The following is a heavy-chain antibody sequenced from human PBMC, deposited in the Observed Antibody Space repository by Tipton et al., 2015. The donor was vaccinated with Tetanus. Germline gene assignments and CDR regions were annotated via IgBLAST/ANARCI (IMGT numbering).Heavy chain of an antibody. CDR2: IYYNGNT. Sequence: GLVKPSETLSLTCNVSGASINAGGYLWTWVRQHPGKGLEWIGNIYYNGNTLQNPSLKGRVSLSLDKSKNQFSLKVRSVTAADTAIYYCARSAENWFDPWGQGTLVTVSS. CDR3: ARSAENWFDP. CDR1: GASINAGGYL. J-gene: IGHJ5*02. V-gene: IGHV4-31*03. D-gene: IGHD2/OR15-2a*01.